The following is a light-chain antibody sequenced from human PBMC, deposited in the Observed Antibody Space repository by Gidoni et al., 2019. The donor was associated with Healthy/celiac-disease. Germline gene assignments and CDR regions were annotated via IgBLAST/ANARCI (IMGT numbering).Light chain of an antibody. CDR1: QSVSSY. V-gene: IGKV3-11*01. J-gene: IGKJ4*01. CDR2: DAS. Sequence: EIVLTQSPDTLSLSPGESATLSCRASQSVSSYLAWYQQKPGQAPRLLIYDASNRATGIPARFSGSGSGTDFTLTISSLDPEDFAVYYCQQRSNWPPLTFXGXTKVEIK. CDR3: QQRSNWPPLT.